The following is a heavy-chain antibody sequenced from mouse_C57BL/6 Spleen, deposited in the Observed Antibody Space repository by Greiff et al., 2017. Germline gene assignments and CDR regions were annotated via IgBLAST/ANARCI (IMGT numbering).Heavy chain of an antibody. V-gene: IGHV1-64*01. D-gene: IGHD1-1*01. CDR1: GYTFTSYW. CDR2: IHPNSGST. J-gene: IGHJ1*03. CDR3: EREYCGSSYDWYFDV. Sequence: QVQLQQPGAELVKPGASVKLSCKASGYTFTSYWMHWVKQSPGQGLEWIGLIHPNSGSTNYNEKFKSKATLTVDKSSSTAYMQLSSLTSEDSAVYYCEREYCGSSYDWYFDVWGTGTMVTVSA.